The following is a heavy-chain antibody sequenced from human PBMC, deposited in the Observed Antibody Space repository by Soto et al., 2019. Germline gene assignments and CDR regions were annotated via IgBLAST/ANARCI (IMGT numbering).Heavy chain of an antibody. D-gene: IGHD4-17*01. J-gene: IGHJ6*03. CDR3: ARDSRGDSGYYYYYMDV. Sequence: GGSLRLSCAASGFTFSSYGMHWVRQAPGKGLEWVAVIWYDGSNKYYADSVKGRFTISRDNSKNTLYLQMNSLRAEDTAVYYCARDSRGDSGYYYYYMDVWGKGTTVTVSS. CDR1: GFTFSSYG. V-gene: IGHV3-33*01. CDR2: IWYDGSNK.